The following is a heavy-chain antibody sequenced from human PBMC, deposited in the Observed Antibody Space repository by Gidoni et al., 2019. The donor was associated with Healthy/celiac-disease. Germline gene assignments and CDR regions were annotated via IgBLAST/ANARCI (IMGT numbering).Heavy chain of an antibody. CDR1: GFTFSSYW. Sequence: EVQLVESGGGLVQPGGSLRLSCAASGFTFSSYWMSWVRQAPGKGLEWVANIKQDGSEKYYVDSVKGRFTISRDNAKNSLYLQMNSLRAEDTAVYYCARDHYDFWSGYGAGWFDPWGQGTLVTVSS. D-gene: IGHD3-3*01. CDR2: IKQDGSEK. CDR3: ARDHYDFWSGYGAGWFDP. J-gene: IGHJ5*02. V-gene: IGHV3-7*01.